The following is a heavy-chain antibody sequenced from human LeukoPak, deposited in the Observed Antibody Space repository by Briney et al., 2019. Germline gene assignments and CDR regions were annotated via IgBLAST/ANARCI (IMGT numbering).Heavy chain of an antibody. CDR3: ARGVHYYDSSGYLPAS. CDR2: IYYSGST. D-gene: IGHD3-22*01. J-gene: IGHJ4*02. V-gene: IGHV4-59*01. Sequence: PSETLSLTCTVSGGSISSYYWSWIRQPPGKGLEWIGYIYYSGSTNYNPSLKSRVTISVDTSKNQFSLKLSSVTAADTAVYYCARGVHYYDSSGYLPASWGQGTLVTVSS. CDR1: GGSISSYY.